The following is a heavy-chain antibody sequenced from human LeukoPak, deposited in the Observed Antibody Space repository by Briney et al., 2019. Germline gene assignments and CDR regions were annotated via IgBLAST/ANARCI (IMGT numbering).Heavy chain of an antibody. CDR3: ASASGSSRTFDI. J-gene: IGHJ3*02. CDR2: IYYSGST. CDR1: GGSISSYY. V-gene: IGHV4-59*01. D-gene: IGHD1-26*01. Sequence: SETLSPTCTVSGGSISSYYWSWIRQPPGKGLEWIGYIYYSGSTNYNPSLKSRVTISVDTSKNQFSLKLSFVTAADTAVYYCASASGSSRTFDIWGQGTMVTVSS.